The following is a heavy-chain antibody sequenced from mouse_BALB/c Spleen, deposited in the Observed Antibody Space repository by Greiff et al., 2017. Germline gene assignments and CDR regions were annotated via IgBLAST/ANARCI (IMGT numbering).Heavy chain of an antibody. V-gene: IGHV1-18*01. CDR3: ARGHYGNYFLYAMDY. CDR1: GYSFTGYT. Sequence: VQLKESGPELVKPGASMKISCKASGYSFTGYTMNWVKQSHGKNLEWIGLINPYNGGTSYNQKFKGKATLTVDKSSSTAYMELLSLTSEDSAVYYCARGHYGNYFLYAMDYWGQGTSVTVSS. D-gene: IGHD2-1*01. CDR2: INPYNGGT. J-gene: IGHJ4*01.